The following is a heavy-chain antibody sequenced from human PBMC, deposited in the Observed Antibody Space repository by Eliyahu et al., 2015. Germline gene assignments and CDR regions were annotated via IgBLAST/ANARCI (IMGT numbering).Heavy chain of an antibody. CDR2: ISGKNSNI. V-gene: IGHV1-18*01. CDR1: GYIFVXYG. CDR3: ARGVDCSRASCRPYQYNYMDV. Sequence: QVQLVQSGGEVKKPGASVKVSCKASGYIFVXYGIXWVRQAPGQGLEWMGWISGKNSNIRYAQTLQGRVTMTTDTSTTTAYMELTSLRSDDTAVYYCARGVDCSRASCRPYQYNYMDVWGTGTTVTVSS. D-gene: IGHD2-8*01. J-gene: IGHJ6*03.